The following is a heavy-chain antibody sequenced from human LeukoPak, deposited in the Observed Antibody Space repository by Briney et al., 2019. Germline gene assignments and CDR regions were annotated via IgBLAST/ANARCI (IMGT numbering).Heavy chain of an antibody. V-gene: IGHV4-59*05. CDR2: IYYSGTT. CDR1: RGSISSYY. J-gene: IGHJ4*02. CDR3: ARHTGGTGGTLIDF. Sequence: SETLSLTCTVSRGSISSYYWSWIRQPPGKGLEWIGSIYYSGTTYYHPSLKGRVTISVDRSKNQFSLKLSPVTAADMAVYYCARHTGGTGGTLIDFWGQGTLVTVSS. D-gene: IGHD3/OR15-3a*01.